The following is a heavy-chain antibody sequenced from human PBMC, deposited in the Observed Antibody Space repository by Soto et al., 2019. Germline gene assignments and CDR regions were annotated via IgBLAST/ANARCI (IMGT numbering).Heavy chain of an antibody. CDR2: ILHSGST. Sequence: QVQLQESGPGLVKPSETLSLTCTVSGGSFSNYFWSWIRQPPGKGLEWIGYILHSGSTIYNPSLKGRVTLSVDTSKNQFSLRLRSVTAADTAVYYCARSGTGTVSLFYYYGLDVWGQGTTVTVSS. V-gene: IGHV4-59*01. D-gene: IGHD1-7*01. CDR3: ARSGTGTVSLFYYYGLDV. J-gene: IGHJ6*02. CDR1: GGSFSNYF.